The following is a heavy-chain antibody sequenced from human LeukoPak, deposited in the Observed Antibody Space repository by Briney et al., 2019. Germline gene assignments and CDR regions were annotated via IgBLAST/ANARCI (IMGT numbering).Heavy chain of an antibody. CDR3: ARDRYCDSSGGYYYYYGMDV. CDR1: GYTFTSYA. Sequence: AASVKVSCKASGYTFTSYAMHWVRQAPGQRLEWMGWINAGNGDTKYSQKFQGRVTITRDTSASTAYMELSSLRSEDTAVYYCARDRYCDSSGGYYYYYGMDVWGQGTTVTVSS. D-gene: IGHD3-22*01. V-gene: IGHV1-3*01. CDR2: INAGNGDT. J-gene: IGHJ6*02.